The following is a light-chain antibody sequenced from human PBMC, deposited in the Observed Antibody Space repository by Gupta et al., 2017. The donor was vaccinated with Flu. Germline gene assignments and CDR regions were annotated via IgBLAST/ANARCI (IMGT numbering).Light chain of an antibody. CDR2: LGS. V-gene: IGKV2-28*01. CDR1: QSLLHSDGYNY. Sequence: ISCRSSQSLLHSDGYNYLDWYLQKPGQSPQLLIYLGSNRASGVPDRFSGSGSGTDFTLKITRVEAEDVGVYYCMQALQSPRTFGQGTKVEIK. J-gene: IGKJ1*01. CDR3: MQALQSPRT.